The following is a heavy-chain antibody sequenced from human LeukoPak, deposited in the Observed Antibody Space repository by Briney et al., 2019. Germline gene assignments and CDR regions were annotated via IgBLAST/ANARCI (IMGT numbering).Heavy chain of an antibody. J-gene: IGHJ4*02. CDR1: GGSISSYY. D-gene: IGHD6-19*01. CDR2: IYSSGST. Sequence: SETLSLTCTVSGGSISSYYWSWIRQPAGKGLEWIGRIYSSGSTNYNPSLKSRVTMSVDTSKNQFSLKLSSVTAADTAVYYCARESVAGPRYDYWGQGALVTVSS. V-gene: IGHV4-4*07. CDR3: ARESVAGPRYDY.